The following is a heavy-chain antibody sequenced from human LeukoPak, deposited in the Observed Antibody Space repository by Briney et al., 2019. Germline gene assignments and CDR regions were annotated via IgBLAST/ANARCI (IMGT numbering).Heavy chain of an antibody. J-gene: IGHJ6*02. CDR2: TYYRSKWCI. CDR3: ARDGYGMDV. Sequence: SQTLSLTCAISGDSVSSNSVGWNWIRQSPSRGLEWLGRTYYRSKWCIDYAVSVKGRITINPDTSKNQFSLQLNSVTPEDTAVYYCARDGYGMDVWGRGATVTVSS. CDR1: GDSVSSNSVG. V-gene: IGHV6-1*01.